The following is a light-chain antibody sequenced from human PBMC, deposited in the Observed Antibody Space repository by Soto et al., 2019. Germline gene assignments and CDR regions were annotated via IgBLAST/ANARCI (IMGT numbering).Light chain of an antibody. Sequence: EVVLTNSPVTVSLSPGERATLSCGASQSVDSSYVAWYQQKPGLAPRLLMFDASSRANGIPDRFRGSGSGTGFTLTISSLEPEDFAVYYCQQYSSSLWTFGQGTKVDIK. V-gene: IGKV3D-20*01. CDR3: QQYSSSLWT. CDR2: DAS. J-gene: IGKJ1*01. CDR1: QSVDSSY.